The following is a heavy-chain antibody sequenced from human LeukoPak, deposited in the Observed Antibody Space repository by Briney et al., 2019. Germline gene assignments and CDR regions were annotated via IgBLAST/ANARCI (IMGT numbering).Heavy chain of an antibody. Sequence: GGSLRLSCAASGFTFSSYAMSWVRQAPGKGLEWVSFISSSSSTIYYADSVKGRFTISRDNAKNSLYLQMNSLRAEDTAVYYCARDRGGSYSAIDYWGQGTLVTVSS. CDR2: ISSSSSTI. V-gene: IGHV3-48*04. CDR3: ARDRGGSYSAIDY. D-gene: IGHD1-26*01. CDR1: GFTFSSYA. J-gene: IGHJ4*02.